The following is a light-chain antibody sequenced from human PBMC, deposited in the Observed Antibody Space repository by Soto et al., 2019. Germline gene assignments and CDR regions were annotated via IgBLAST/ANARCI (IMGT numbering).Light chain of an antibody. CDR1: SSDVGAYNY. Sequence: QSALTQPASVSGSPGQSITISCTGTSSDVGAYNYVSWYQQHPGKAPKLMIYEVSNRPSGVSNRFSGSKSGNTASLTISGLQAADEGDYYCSSYTSGSTWVFGGGTKLTVL. V-gene: IGLV2-14*01. CDR2: EVS. J-gene: IGLJ3*02. CDR3: SSYTSGSTWV.